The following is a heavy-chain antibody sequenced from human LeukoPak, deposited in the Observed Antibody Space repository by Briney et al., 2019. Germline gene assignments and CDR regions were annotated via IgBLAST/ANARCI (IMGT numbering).Heavy chain of an antibody. V-gene: IGHV4-4*02. CDR1: GGSISSSNW. CDR2: IYHSGST. Sequence: PSETLSLTCAVSGGSISSSNWWSWVRPPPGRGLEWIGEIYHSGSTNYNPSLKSRVTISVDKSKNQFSLKLSSVTAADTAVYYCARHHHYYDSSGYYYDLGKGPGALDAFDIWGQGTMVTVSS. J-gene: IGHJ3*02. CDR3: ARHHHYYDSSGYYYDLGKGPGALDAFDI. D-gene: IGHD3-22*01.